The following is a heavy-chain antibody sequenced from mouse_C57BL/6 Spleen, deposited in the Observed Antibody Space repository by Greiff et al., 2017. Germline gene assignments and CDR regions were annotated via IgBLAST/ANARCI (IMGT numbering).Heavy chain of an antibody. CDR3: ARQNYEAWFAY. CDR1: GFTFSDYG. Sequence: EVHLVESGGGLVKPGGSLKLSCAASGFTFSDYGMHWVRQAPEKGLEWVAYISSGSSTIYYADTVKGRFTISRDNAKNTLFLQMTSLRSEDTAMYYCARQNYEAWFAYWGQGTLVTVSA. CDR2: ISSGSSTI. D-gene: IGHD2-4*01. V-gene: IGHV5-17*01. J-gene: IGHJ3*01.